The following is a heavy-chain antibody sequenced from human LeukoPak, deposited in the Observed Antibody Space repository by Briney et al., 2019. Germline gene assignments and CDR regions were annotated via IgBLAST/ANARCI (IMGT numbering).Heavy chain of an antibody. CDR2: ISYDGTIK. J-gene: IGHJ4*02. CDR1: GFAFTTYA. Sequence: GGSLRLSCAASGFAFTTYAMHWVRQAPGRGLEWVAVISYDGTIKYYADSVKGRFTISRDNSKNTLYLQMDSLRAEDTAVYYCANLHDYWGQGTLVTVSS. V-gene: IGHV3-30*18. CDR3: ANLHDY.